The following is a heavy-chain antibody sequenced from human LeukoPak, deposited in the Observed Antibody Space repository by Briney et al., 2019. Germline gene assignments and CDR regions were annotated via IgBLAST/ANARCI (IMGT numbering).Heavy chain of an antibody. Sequence: SETLSLTCTVSGGSISSYYWSWIRQPPGKGLEWIGYIYYSGSTNYNPSLKSRVTISVDTSKNQFSLKLSSVTAADTAVYYCARSTGGYMDVWGKGTTVTVSS. V-gene: IGHV4-59*01. J-gene: IGHJ6*03. CDR3: ARSTGGYMDV. CDR1: GGSISSYY. CDR2: IYYSGST. D-gene: IGHD4-17*01.